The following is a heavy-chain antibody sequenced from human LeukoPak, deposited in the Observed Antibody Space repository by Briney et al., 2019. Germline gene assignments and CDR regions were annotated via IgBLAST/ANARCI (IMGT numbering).Heavy chain of an antibody. CDR3: ARDFGSGRRWFDY. V-gene: IGHV3-48*01. CDR2: ISSSGTTI. J-gene: IGHJ4*02. Sequence: GGSLRLSCAASGFTFSSYGMSWVRQAPGKGLEWISYISSSGTTIYYADSVKGRFTISRDNAKNSLSLQINGLRADDTAVYYCARDFGSGRRWFDYWGRGTLVTVSS. D-gene: IGHD4-23*01. CDR1: GFTFSSYG.